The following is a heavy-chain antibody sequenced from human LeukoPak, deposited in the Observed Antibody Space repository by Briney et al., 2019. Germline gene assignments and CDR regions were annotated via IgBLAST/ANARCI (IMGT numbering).Heavy chain of an antibody. CDR1: GGSISSGSYY. Sequence: PSETLSLTCTVSGGSISSGSYYWSWIRQPAGKGLEWIGRIYTSGSTNYNPSPKSRVTISVDTSKNQFSLKLSSVTAADTAVYYCARPSNVAVAGGLGNWFDPWGQGTLVTVSS. J-gene: IGHJ5*02. V-gene: IGHV4-61*02. CDR3: ARPSNVAVAGGLGNWFDP. CDR2: IYTSGST. D-gene: IGHD6-19*01.